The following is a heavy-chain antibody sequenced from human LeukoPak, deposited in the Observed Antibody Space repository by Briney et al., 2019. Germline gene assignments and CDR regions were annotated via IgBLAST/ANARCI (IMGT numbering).Heavy chain of an antibody. D-gene: IGHD6-6*01. J-gene: IGHJ4*02. Sequence: PGGSLRLSCAASGFTFSSYAMSWVRQAPGKGLEWVSAISGSGGSTYYADSVKGRFTISRDNSKNTLYLQMNSLRAEDTAVYYCAKVVIGSSSWGGYYFDYWGQGTLVTVSS. CDR2: ISGSGGST. V-gene: IGHV3-23*01. CDR3: AKVVIGSSSWGGYYFDY. CDR1: GFTFSSYA.